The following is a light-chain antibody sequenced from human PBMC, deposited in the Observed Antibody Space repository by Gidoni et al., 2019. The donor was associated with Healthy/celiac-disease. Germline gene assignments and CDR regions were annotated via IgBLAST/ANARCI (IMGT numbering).Light chain of an antibody. J-gene: IGKJ2*04. Sequence: DIQMTQSPSSLSASVGDRVTITCRASQSINKYLNWYQQKPGKAPKLLIYAASSLQSGVPPRFSGSGSGTDFTLTISSLQPEDFATYYCQQSYSTPCSFGQGTKLEIK. CDR3: QQSYSTPCS. CDR1: QSINKY. V-gene: IGKV1-39*01. CDR2: AAS.